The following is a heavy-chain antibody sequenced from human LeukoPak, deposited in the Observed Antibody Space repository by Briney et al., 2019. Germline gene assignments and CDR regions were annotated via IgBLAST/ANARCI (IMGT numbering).Heavy chain of an antibody. V-gene: IGHV3-23*01. Sequence: GGSLGLSCAASGFTFSSYAMSWVRQAPGKGLEWVSAISGSGGSTYYADSVKGRFTISRDNSKNTLYLQMNSLRAEDAAVYYCAKDPVRYYYDSSGLFWGQGTLVTVSS. CDR3: AKDPVRYYYDSSGLF. CDR1: GFTFSSYA. CDR2: ISGSGGST. D-gene: IGHD3-22*01. J-gene: IGHJ4*02.